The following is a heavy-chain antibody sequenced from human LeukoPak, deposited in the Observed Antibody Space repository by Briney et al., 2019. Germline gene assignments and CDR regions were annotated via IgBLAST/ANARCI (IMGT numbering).Heavy chain of an antibody. CDR2: IVPMFGTD. CDR3: ARDLLSVDNYGALDI. Sequence: SVKVSCKASGATFGSHSISWVRQAPGQGLEWMGGIVPMFGTDVYAQRFQGRVTVTADESTTTAYMELISLTSEDTAMYYCARDLLSVDNYGALDIWGQGTMVTVSS. CDR1: GATFGSHS. V-gene: IGHV1-69*13. J-gene: IGHJ3*02. D-gene: IGHD3-10*01.